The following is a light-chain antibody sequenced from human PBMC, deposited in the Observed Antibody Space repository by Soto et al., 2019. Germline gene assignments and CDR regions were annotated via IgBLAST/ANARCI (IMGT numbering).Light chain of an antibody. J-gene: IGKJ3*01. CDR1: QSVLYSSNNKNY. Sequence: DIVMTQSPDSLAVSLGERATINCKSSQSVLYSSNNKNYLAWYQQKPGQPPKLLIYWASTRESGVPDRFSGSGSGTDCTLTISRLQAEDVAVYYCQQYYSTPPTFGPGTKVDIK. V-gene: IGKV4-1*01. CDR3: QQYYSTPPT. CDR2: WAS.